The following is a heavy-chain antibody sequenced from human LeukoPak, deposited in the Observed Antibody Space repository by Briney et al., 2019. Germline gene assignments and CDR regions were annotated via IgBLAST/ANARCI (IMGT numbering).Heavy chain of an antibody. CDR2: INHSGST. Sequence: SETLSLTCAVYGGSFSGYYWSWIRQPPGKGLEWIGEINHSGSTNYNPSLKSRVTISVDTSKNRFSLKLSSVTAADTAVYYCARALGLRSNVWGQGTLVTVSS. V-gene: IGHV4-34*01. J-gene: IGHJ4*02. CDR3: ARALGLRSNV. D-gene: IGHD3-3*01. CDR1: GGSFSGYY.